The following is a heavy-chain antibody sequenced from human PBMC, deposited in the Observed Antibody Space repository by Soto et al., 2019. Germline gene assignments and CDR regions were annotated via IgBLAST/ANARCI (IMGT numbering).Heavy chain of an antibody. J-gene: IGHJ3*02. V-gene: IGHV3-7*01. Sequence: PGGSLRLSCAASGFTFSSYWMSWVLQAPGKGLEWVANIKQDGSEKYYVDSVKGRFTISRDNAKNSLYLQMNSLRAEDTAVYYCARPNMVRDWSDAFDIWGQGTMVTVSS. CDR1: GFTFSSYW. D-gene: IGHD3-10*01. CDR2: IKQDGSEK. CDR3: ARPNMVRDWSDAFDI.